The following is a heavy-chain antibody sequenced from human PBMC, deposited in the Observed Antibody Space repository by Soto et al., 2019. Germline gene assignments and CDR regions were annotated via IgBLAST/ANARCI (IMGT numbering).Heavy chain of an antibody. V-gene: IGHV3-30-3*01. CDR2: ISSDGNNK. J-gene: IGHJ4*02. CDR3: ARDLGLPGNPFDY. Sequence: GGSLRLSCAASGFTFSYYAIHWVRQAPGKGLEWVALISSDGNNKYYADSVNGRFTISRDNSKNTLYLQMSSLTAEDTAIYYWARDLGLPGNPFDYWGQGTLVTVSS. CDR1: GFTFSYYA. D-gene: IGHD2-21*02.